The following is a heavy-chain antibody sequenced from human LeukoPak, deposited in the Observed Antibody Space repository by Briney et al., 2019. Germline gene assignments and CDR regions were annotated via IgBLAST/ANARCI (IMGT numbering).Heavy chain of an antibody. D-gene: IGHD3-22*01. Sequence: RTSETLSLTCAVYGGSFSGYYWTRIRQPPGKGLEWIGEINHSGRTNYNPSLKSRLTISVDTSKNQFSLKLSSVTAADTAVYYCASCLSYYYDSSGHQVRDAFDIWGQGTMVTVSS. V-gene: IGHV4-34*01. J-gene: IGHJ3*02. CDR1: GGSFSGYY. CDR2: INHSGRT. CDR3: ASCLSYYYDSSGHQVRDAFDI.